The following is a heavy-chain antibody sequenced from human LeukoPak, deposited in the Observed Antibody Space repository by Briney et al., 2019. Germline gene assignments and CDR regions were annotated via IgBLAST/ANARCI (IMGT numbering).Heavy chain of an antibody. CDR3: ARGQSITMTPEVMNYMDV. D-gene: IGHD3-22*01. CDR2: ITSDSTYM. V-gene: IGHV3-21*01. CDR1: GFTFSSYS. J-gene: IGHJ6*03. Sequence: GGSLRLSCAASGFTFSSYSMNWVRQAPGKGLEWVSSITSDSTYMYYADSLKGRFTISRDNAKNSLYLQMNSLRAEDTAVYYCARGQSITMTPEVMNYMDVWGKGTTVTVSS.